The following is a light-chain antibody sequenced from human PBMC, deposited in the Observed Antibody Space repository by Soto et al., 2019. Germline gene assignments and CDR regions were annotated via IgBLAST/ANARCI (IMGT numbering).Light chain of an antibody. V-gene: IGKV1-8*01. Sequence: IQMTQSPTSLSASVGDRVTITCGASQGISSYLAGYQQTPGKANQLLIYAASTLQSGVPSRFSGSGSGTDLTLTISCLQSEDFATYYCQQYYSYPQTFGQGTKVDIK. J-gene: IGKJ1*01. CDR3: QQYYSYPQT. CDR1: QGISSY. CDR2: AAS.